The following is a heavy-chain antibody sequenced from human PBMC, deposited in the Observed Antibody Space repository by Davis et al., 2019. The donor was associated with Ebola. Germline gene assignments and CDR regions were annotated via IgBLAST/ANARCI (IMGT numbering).Heavy chain of an antibody. CDR3: VKDTSNVWFDV. D-gene: IGHD6-19*01. V-gene: IGHV3-23*01. J-gene: IGHJ3*01. Sequence: GKSLKISCAVSGFTFSTYSMNWVRQAPGKGLEWVSTLGLSADTYYADSVKGRFTISRDNSKNTLHLQMNSLRVEDTAIYYGVKDTSNVWFDVWGQGTMVTVSS. CDR2: LGLSADT. CDR1: GFTFSTYS.